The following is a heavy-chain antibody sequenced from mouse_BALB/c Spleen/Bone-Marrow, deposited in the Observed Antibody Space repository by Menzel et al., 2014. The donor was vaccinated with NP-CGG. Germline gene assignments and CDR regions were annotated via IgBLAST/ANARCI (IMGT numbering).Heavy chain of an antibody. J-gene: IGHJ2*01. V-gene: IGHV1-4*01. CDR2: INPSSGYA. Sequence: VKLVESGAELARPGASVKMSCKASGYTFTSYTMHWVKQRPGQGLEWIGYINPSSGYANYNQKFKDKATFTADKSSTTAYMQLSSLTSEDSAVYYGARKYDNYGGFDYWGQGTTPTVSS. CDR3: ARKYDNYGGFDY. CDR1: GYTFTSYT. D-gene: IGHD2-10*02.